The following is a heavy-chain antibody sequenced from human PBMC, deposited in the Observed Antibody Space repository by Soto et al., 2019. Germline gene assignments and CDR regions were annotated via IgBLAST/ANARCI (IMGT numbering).Heavy chain of an antibody. CDR2: IDPSDSYT. Sequence: PGESLKISCKGSGYSFTSYWISWVRQMPGKGLEWMGRIDPSDSYTNYSPSFQGHVTISADKSISTAYLQWSSLKASDTAMYYCARSQIVVVENGSPMDVWGKGTTVTVSS. D-gene: IGHD2-15*01. CDR1: GYSFTSYW. CDR3: ARSQIVVVENGSPMDV. J-gene: IGHJ6*04. V-gene: IGHV5-10-1*01.